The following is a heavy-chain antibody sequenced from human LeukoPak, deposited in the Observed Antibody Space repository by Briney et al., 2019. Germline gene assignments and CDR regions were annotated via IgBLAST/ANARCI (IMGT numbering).Heavy chain of an antibody. CDR2: ISSNGGSI. V-gene: IGHV3-64D*06. Sequence: GGSLRLSCSASGFTFSSYDMHWVRQATGKGLEYVSAISSNGGSIYYADSVKGRFTISRDNSKITLYLQMSSLRAEDTAVYYCVKDRVAAAGFDYWGQGTLVTVAS. J-gene: IGHJ4*02. CDR1: GFTFSSYD. D-gene: IGHD6-13*01. CDR3: VKDRVAAAGFDY.